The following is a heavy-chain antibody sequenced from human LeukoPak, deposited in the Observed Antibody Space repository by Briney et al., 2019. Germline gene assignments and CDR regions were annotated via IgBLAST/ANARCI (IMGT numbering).Heavy chain of an antibody. Sequence: GGSLRLSCAASGVTFTSYSMNWVRQAPGKGLEWVSTISGGGGSTYYADSVKGRFTISRDNSKNTLYLQVSSLRAEDTAVYYCAKGGKWDVTPFDYWGQGTLVTVSS. J-gene: IGHJ4*02. V-gene: IGHV3-23*01. CDR2: ISGGGGST. CDR3: AKGGKWDVTPFDY. D-gene: IGHD1-26*01. CDR1: GVTFTSYS.